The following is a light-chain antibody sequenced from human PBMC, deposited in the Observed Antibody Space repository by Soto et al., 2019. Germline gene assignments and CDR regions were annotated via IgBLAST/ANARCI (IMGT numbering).Light chain of an antibody. J-gene: IGLJ3*02. CDR3: AAWDDSLNAWA. V-gene: IGLV1-44*01. CDR1: SSNIGRNT. Sequence: QSVLTQPPSASGTPGQRVTISCSGSSSNIGRNTVKWYRQLPGTAPKLLIGRSDQRPSGVPDRFSGSQFGTSASLAISGLQSEDEADYICAAWDDSLNAWAFGGGTQVTVL. CDR2: RSD.